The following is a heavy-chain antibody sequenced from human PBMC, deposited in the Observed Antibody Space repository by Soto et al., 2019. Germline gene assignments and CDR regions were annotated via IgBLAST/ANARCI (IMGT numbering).Heavy chain of an antibody. Sequence: ASVKVSCKVSAYTPAELSMHWVRPAPGKGLEWMGGFDTEDGETIYPQKFQGRVTMTEDTSTETAYMELSSLRSEDTAVYYCATEVGSSSEYNYWGQGTLVTV. CDR2: FDTEDGET. CDR3: ATEVGSSSEYNY. D-gene: IGHD6-6*01. CDR1: AYTPAELS. V-gene: IGHV1-24*01. J-gene: IGHJ4*02.